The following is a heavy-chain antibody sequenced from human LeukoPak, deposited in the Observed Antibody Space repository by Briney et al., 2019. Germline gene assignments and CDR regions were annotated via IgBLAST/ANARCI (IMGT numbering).Heavy chain of an antibody. CDR2: FDPEDGET. D-gene: IGHD3-10*02. Sequence: ASVKVSCKASGYTFTGYYMHWVRQAPGKGLEWMGGFDPEDGETIYAQKFQGRVTMTEDTSTDTAYMELSSLRSEDTAVYYCATGLVQGVLYWGQGTPVTVSS. V-gene: IGHV1-24*01. CDR1: GYTFTGYY. J-gene: IGHJ4*02. CDR3: ATGLVQGVLY.